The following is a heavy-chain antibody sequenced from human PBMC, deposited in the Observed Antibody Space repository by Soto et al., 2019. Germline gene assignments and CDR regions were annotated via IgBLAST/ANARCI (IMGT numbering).Heavy chain of an antibody. CDR3: AREWGDCGDGSCYLPFFYY. J-gene: IGHJ4*02. CDR2: ISNNGRT. Sequence: PSETLSLTCTVSGDSINSDYYYWSWIRQPPGKGLEWIGYISNNGRTNYSPSLKSRITISIDTSKNQFSLRLRSVTAADTAVYYCAREWGDCGDGSCYLPFFYYWGLGSLVTVSS. V-gene: IGHV4-30-4*01. D-gene: IGHD2-15*01. CDR1: GDSINSDYYY.